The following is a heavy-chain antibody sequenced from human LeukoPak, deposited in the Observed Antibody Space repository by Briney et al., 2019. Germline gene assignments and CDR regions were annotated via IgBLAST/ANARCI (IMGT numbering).Heavy chain of an antibody. CDR1: GGSISSYY. V-gene: IGHV4-4*07. CDR3: ARGLMMAVAGRGEFHY. CDR2: IYTSGST. Sequence: PSETLSLTCTVSGGSISSYYWSWIRQPAGKGLEWIGRIYTSGSTNYNPSLKSRVTMSVDTSKNQFSLKLSSVTAADTAVYYCARGLMMAVAGRGEFHYWGQGTLVTVSS. D-gene: IGHD6-13*01. J-gene: IGHJ4*02.